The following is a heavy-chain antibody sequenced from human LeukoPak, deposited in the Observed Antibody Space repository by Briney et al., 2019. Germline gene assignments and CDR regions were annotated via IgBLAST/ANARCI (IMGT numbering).Heavy chain of an antibody. CDR2: ISGSGNT. CDR1: GFAFSSYL. V-gene: IGHV3-23*01. Sequence: GGSLRLSCAASGFAFSSYLMSWVRQAPGKGLEWVSPISGSGNTYCADSVKGRFTISRDNSRNTLYLQMNSLRAEDTAVYYCAKDRGYCSGGSCYTYDAFDFWGQGTMVTVSS. D-gene: IGHD2-15*01. CDR3: AKDRGYCSGGSCYTYDAFDF. J-gene: IGHJ3*01.